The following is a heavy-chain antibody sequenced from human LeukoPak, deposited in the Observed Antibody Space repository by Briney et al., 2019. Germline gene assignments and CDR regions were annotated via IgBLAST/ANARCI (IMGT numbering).Heavy chain of an antibody. CDR3: ARDFGKGYYGSGYNWFDP. CDR2: INPNSGGT. Sequence: ASVKVSCKASGYTFTGYYMHWVRQAPGQGLEWMGWINPNSGGTNYAQKFQGWVTMTRDTSISTAYMELSRLRSDDTAVYYCARDFGKGYYGSGYNWFDPWGQGTLVTVSS. CDR1: GYTFTGYY. V-gene: IGHV1-2*04. D-gene: IGHD3-10*01. J-gene: IGHJ5*02.